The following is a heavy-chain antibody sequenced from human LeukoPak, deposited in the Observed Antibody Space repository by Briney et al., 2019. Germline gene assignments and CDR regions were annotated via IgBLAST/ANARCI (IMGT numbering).Heavy chain of an antibody. D-gene: IGHD2-2*01. CDR1: GFNFSTYS. CDR2: ISSSSSYI. V-gene: IGHV3-21*01. Sequence: GGSLRLSCAASGFNFSTYSMNWVRQAPGKGLEWVSSISSSSSYIYYADSVKGRFTISRDNAKNSLYLQMNSLRAEDTAVYYCARDRRSTNCYDYWGQGTLVTVSS. J-gene: IGHJ4*02. CDR3: ARDRRSTNCYDY.